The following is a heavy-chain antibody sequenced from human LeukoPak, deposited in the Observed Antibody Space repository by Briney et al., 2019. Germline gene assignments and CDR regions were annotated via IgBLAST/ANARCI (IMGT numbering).Heavy chain of an antibody. CDR1: GGSFSGYY. J-gene: IGHJ6*03. CDR2: INHSGST. D-gene: IGHD2-2*01. Sequence: SETLSLTCAVYGGSFSGYYWSWIRQPPGKGLEWIGEINHSGSTNYNPSLKSRVTISVDTSKNQFSLKLSSVTAADTAVYYCARRYPHWCSSTSCPNYYYYYMDVWGKGTTVTVSS. CDR3: ARRYPHWCSSTSCPNYYYYYMDV. V-gene: IGHV4-34*01.